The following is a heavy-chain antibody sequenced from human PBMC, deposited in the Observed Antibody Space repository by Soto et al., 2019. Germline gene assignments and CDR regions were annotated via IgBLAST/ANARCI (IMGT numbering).Heavy chain of an antibody. J-gene: IGHJ4*02. D-gene: IGHD1-26*01. CDR2: IYYSGST. Sequence: SETLSLTCTVSGGSISSYYWSWIRQPPGKGLEWIGYIYYSGSTNYNPSLRSRVTISVDTSKNTLYLQMNSLRAEDTAVYYCARDSLSGSYSFDYWGQGTLVTVSS. CDR3: ARDSLSGSYSFDY. V-gene: IGHV4-59*12. CDR1: GGSISSYY.